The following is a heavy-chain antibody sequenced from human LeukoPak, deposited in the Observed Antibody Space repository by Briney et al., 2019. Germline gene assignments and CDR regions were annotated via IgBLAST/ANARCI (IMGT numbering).Heavy chain of an antibody. J-gene: IGHJ6*02. Sequence: PSETLSLTCTVSGGSISSYYWSWIRQPPGKGLEWIGYIYYSGSTNYNPSLKSRVTISVGTSKNQFSLKLSSVTAADTAVYYCARALYYDFWSGYYSPYYYYYGMDVWGQGTTVTVSS. CDR1: GGSISSYY. CDR2: IYYSGST. D-gene: IGHD3-3*01. CDR3: ARALYYDFWSGYYSPYYYYYGMDV. V-gene: IGHV4-59*01.